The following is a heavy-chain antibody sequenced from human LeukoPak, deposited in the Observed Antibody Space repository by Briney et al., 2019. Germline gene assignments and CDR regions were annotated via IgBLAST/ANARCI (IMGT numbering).Heavy chain of an antibody. CDR2: IKQDGSGE. CDR3: ARGRYCGSASCPFFDY. J-gene: IGHJ4*02. CDR1: GFTFSTYR. D-gene: IGHD2-2*01. Sequence: GGSLRLSCAASGFTFSTYRMSWVRQAPGKGLEWVANIKQDGSGEYYVDSVKGRFTISRDNAKNSLYLQMISLRAEDTAVYYCARGRYCGSASCPFFDYWGQGTLVTVSS. V-gene: IGHV3-7*04.